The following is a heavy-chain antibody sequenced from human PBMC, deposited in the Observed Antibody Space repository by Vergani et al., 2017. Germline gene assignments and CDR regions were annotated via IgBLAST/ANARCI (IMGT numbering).Heavy chain of an antibody. J-gene: IGHJ4*02. Sequence: VQLVESGGGVVQPGRSLRLSCAASGFTFSSYSMNWVRQAPGKGLEWVSSISSSSSYIYYADSVKGRFTISRDNSKNTLYLQMNSLRAEDTAVYYCAKEKVVVTAIFDYWGQGTLVTVSS. CDR3: AKEKVVVTAIFDY. V-gene: IGHV3-21*01. D-gene: IGHD2-21*02. CDR1: GFTFSSYS. CDR2: ISSSSSYI.